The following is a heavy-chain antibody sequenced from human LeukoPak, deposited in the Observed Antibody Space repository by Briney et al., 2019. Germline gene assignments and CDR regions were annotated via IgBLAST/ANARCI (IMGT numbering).Heavy chain of an antibody. V-gene: IGHV3-30-3*01. J-gene: IGHJ4*02. CDR1: GFTFNTYS. D-gene: IGHD3-10*01. CDR2: VSFDGDEK. Sequence: PGGSLRLSCAASGFTFNTYSMHWVRQPPGKGLEWVAVVSFDGDEKHYADSVKGRFTISRDNSENTLYLEMNSLRAEDTAVYYCARGLYYNSGNYGYWGQGTLVTVSS. CDR3: ARGLYYNSGNYGY.